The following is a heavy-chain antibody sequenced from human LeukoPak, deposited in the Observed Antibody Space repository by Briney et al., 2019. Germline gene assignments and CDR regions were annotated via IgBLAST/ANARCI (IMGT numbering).Heavy chain of an antibody. CDR1: GGTFSSYT. CDR2: IIPILGIA. Sequence: SVKVSCKASGGTFSSYTISWVRQAPGQGLEWMGRIIPILGIANYAQKFQGRVTITADKSTSTAYMELSSLRSEDTAVYYCASSANGNYDFWSGYYPGTFDYWGQGTLVTVSS. CDR3: ASSANGNYDFWSGYYPGTFDY. J-gene: IGHJ4*02. D-gene: IGHD3-3*01. V-gene: IGHV1-69*02.